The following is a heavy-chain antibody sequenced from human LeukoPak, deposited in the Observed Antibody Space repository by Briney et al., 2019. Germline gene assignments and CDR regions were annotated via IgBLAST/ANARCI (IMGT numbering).Heavy chain of an antibody. CDR3: ARDPPLYIAAWYLDY. V-gene: IGHV3-11*04. D-gene: IGHD6-6*01. Sequence: GGSLRLSCAASGFTFSDYYMSWIRQAPGKGLEWVSYISSSGSTIYYADSVKGRFTISRDDAKNSLYLQMNSLRAEDTAVYYCARDPPLYIAAWYLDYWGQGTLVTVSS. J-gene: IGHJ4*02. CDR1: GFTFSDYY. CDR2: ISSSGSTI.